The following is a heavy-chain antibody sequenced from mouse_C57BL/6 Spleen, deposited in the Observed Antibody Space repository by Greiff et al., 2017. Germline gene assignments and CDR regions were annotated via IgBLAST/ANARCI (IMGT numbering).Heavy chain of an antibody. CDR3: ARTAYGSSWYFDV. J-gene: IGHJ1*03. V-gene: IGHV1-59*01. CDR2: IDPSDSYT. Sequence: QVQLQQPGAELVRPGTSVKLSCKASGYTFTSYWMHWVKQRPGQGLEWIGVIDPSDSYTNYNQKFKGKDTLTVDTSSSTAYMQLSSLTSEASAVYYCARTAYGSSWYFDVWGTGTTVTVSS. D-gene: IGHD1-1*01. CDR1: GYTFTSYW.